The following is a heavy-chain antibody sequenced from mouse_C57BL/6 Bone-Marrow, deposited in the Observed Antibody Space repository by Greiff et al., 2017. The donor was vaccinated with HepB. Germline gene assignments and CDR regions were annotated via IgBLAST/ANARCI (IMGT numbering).Heavy chain of an antibody. V-gene: IGHV1-75*01. Sequence: QVQLQQSGPELVKPGASVKISCKASGYTFTDYYINWVKQRPGQGLEWIGWIFPGSGSTYYNEKFKGKATLTVDKSSSTAYMLLSSLTSEDSAVYYCARSGGRHYYGSSYVDYWGQGTTLTVSS. CDR1: GYTFTDYY. D-gene: IGHD1-1*01. J-gene: IGHJ2*01. CDR2: IFPGSGST. CDR3: ARSGGRHYYGSSYVDY.